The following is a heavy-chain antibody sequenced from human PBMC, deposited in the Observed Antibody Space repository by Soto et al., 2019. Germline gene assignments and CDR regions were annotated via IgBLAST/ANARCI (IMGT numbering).Heavy chain of an antibody. CDR2: IFYLGSS. Sequence: SQTLSLTCNFSVDSIISSDFYWGWVRQPPGKGLEWIGSIFYLGSSYYNPSLKSRVTMSVDTSKNQFSLRLRSVTAADTALYFCARHSLALRKNNWFDPWGQGIMVTVSS. CDR1: VDSIISSDFY. J-gene: IGHJ5*02. D-gene: IGHD3-3*02. CDR3: ARHSLALRKNNWFDP. V-gene: IGHV4-39*01.